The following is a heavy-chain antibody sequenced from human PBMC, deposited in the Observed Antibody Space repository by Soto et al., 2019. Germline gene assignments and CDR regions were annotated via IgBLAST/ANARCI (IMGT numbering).Heavy chain of an antibody. D-gene: IGHD3-10*01. CDR2: IDWDDDK. V-gene: IGHV2-70*01. Sequence: SGPTLVNPTQTLTLTCTFSGFSLSTSGMCVSWIRQPPGKGLEWLALIDWDDDKYYSTSLKTRLTISKDTSKNQVVLTMTNMDPVDTATYYCARTPTYYYGSGSYSYYYYYYGMDVWGQGTTVTVSS. CDR1: GFSLSTSGMC. J-gene: IGHJ6*02. CDR3: ARTPTYYYGSGSYSYYYYYYGMDV.